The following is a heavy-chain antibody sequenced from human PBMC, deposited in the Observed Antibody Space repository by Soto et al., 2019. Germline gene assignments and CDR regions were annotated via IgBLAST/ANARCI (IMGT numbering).Heavy chain of an antibody. CDR1: GGCVTNSSYY. CDR2: VYYRGRS. CDR3: VSQRTTVPTQAYFDY. V-gene: IGHV4-39*01. D-gene: IGHD4-17*01. J-gene: IGHJ4*02. Sequence: SETLSLTCTVSGGCVTNSSYYWCWIRQSPGKGLEWIGTVYYRGRSYSKSSVKSRVTISVDTSKNRFSLSLNSVTASDTAVYYCVSQRTTVPTQAYFDYWGPGALVTVSS.